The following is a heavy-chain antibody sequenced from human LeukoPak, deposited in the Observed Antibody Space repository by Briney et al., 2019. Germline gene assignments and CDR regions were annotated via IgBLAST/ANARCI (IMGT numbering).Heavy chain of an antibody. CDR3: ARVEASVAFDI. V-gene: IGHV4-59*08. J-gene: IGHJ3*02. Sequence: SETLSLTCTVSGESMCGFYWNWIRQPPGKGLEWIGYMHYTGSTNYNPSLKSRVTISIDTSKNQFSLKLSSVTASDTAVYYCARVEASVAFDIWGQGTMVTVSS. CDR1: GESMCGFY. CDR2: MHYTGST. D-gene: IGHD3-3*01.